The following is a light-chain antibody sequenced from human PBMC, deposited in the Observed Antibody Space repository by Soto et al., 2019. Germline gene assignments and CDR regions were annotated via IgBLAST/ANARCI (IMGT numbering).Light chain of an antibody. CDR1: SSDVGGYNY. Sequence: QSALTQPPSESGSPGQSVTISCTGTSSDVGGYNYVSWYQQHPGKAPKLMIYEVSKRPSGVPDRFSGSKSGNTASLTVSGLQAEDEADYYCSSYAGSKGIFGGGTKLTVL. CDR2: EVS. J-gene: IGLJ2*01. CDR3: SSYAGSKGI. V-gene: IGLV2-8*01.